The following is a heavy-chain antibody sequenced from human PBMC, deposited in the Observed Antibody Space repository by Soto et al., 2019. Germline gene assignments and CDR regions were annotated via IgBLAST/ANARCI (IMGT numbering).Heavy chain of an antibody. Sequence: ASLKVSCKASGYTFTSYVISWVRQAPGQGLEWMGWISAYNGNTNYAQKLQGRVTMTTDTFTSTAYMELRSLRSDDTAVYYCARGRTIFGLEDYWGQGTLVTVSS. D-gene: IGHD3-3*01. CDR3: ARGRTIFGLEDY. J-gene: IGHJ4*02. CDR1: GYTFTSYV. V-gene: IGHV1-18*01. CDR2: ISAYNGNT.